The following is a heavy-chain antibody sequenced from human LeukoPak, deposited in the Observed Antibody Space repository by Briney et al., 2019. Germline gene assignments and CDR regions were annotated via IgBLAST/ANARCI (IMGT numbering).Heavy chain of an antibody. Sequence: GGSLRLSCAASGFTFSSYWMHWVRRAPGKGLVWVSRINSDGSGTSYADSVKGRFTISRDDAKNTLYLQMNSLRAEDTAVYYCARGGSPPEALGDTFDIWGQGTMVTVSS. J-gene: IGHJ3*02. CDR2: INSDGSGT. V-gene: IGHV3-74*01. CDR3: ARGGSPPEALGDTFDI. D-gene: IGHD1-26*01. CDR1: GFTFSSYW.